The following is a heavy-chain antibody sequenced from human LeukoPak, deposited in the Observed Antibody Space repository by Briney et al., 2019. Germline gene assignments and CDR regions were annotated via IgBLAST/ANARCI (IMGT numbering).Heavy chain of an antibody. V-gene: IGHV3-23*01. CDR2: ISGSGGST. CDR1: GFTFSSYA. Sequence: PGGSLRLSCAASGFTFSSYAMSWVRQAPGKGLEWVSAISGSGGSTYYADSVKGRFTISRDNSKNTLYLQMNSLRAEDTAVYYCAKADYDSSGYYRHDAFDIWGQGTMVTVSS. CDR3: AKADYDSSGYYRHDAFDI. J-gene: IGHJ3*02. D-gene: IGHD3-22*01.